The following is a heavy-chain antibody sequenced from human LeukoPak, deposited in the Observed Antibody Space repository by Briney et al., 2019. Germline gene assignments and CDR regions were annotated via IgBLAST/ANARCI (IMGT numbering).Heavy chain of an antibody. D-gene: IGHD6-19*01. V-gene: IGHV3-7*01. CDR1: GFTFNNAW. CDR2: IKQDESEK. Sequence: GGSLRLSCAASGFTFNNAWMSWVRQAPGKGLEWVANIKQDESEKYYVDSVKGRFTISRDNAKNSLYLQMNSLRAEDTAVYYCARDFEISSGWGQGTLVTVSS. CDR3: ARDFEISSG. J-gene: IGHJ4*02.